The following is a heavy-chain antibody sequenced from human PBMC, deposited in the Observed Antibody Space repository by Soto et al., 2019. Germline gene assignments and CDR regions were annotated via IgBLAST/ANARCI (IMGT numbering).Heavy chain of an antibody. CDR3: ARDGNDIVVVPAAMPQAFDI. D-gene: IGHD2-2*01. Sequence: GASVKVSCKASGGTFSSYTISWVRQAPGQGLEWMGRIIPILGIANYAQKFQGRVTITADKSTSTAYMGLSSLRSEDTAVYYCARDGNDIVVVPAAMPQAFDIWGQGTMVTVSS. J-gene: IGHJ3*02. CDR1: GGTFSSYT. V-gene: IGHV1-69*04. CDR2: IIPILGIA.